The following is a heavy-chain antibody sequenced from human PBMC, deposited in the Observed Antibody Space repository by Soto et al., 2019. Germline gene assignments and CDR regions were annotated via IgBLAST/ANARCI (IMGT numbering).Heavy chain of an antibody. D-gene: IGHD6-6*01. CDR2: IYSGGST. CDR1: GFTVSSNY. V-gene: IGHV3-53*01. J-gene: IGHJ4*02. CDR3: ARDPSIAARLLY. Sequence: GGSLRLSCAASGFTVSSNYMSWVRQAPGKGLEWVSVIYSGGSTYYADSVKGRFTISRDNSKNTLYLQMNSLRAEDTAVYYCARDPSIAARLLYWGQGTLVTVSS.